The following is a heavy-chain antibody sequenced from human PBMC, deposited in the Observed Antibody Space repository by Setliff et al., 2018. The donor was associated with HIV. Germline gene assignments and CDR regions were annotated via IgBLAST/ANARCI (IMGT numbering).Heavy chain of an antibody. CDR3: ARDDSNYRQHGMDV. Sequence: ASVKVSCKASGYTFTSYYMHWVRQAPGQGLEWMGIINPSGDSTNYAQKFQGRVTLTRDTSTSTVYMELNSLSSEDTAVYYCARDDSNYRQHGMDVWGQGTTVTVSS. V-gene: IGHV1-46*01. J-gene: IGHJ6*02. CDR2: INPSGDST. CDR1: GYTFTSYY. D-gene: IGHD4-4*01.